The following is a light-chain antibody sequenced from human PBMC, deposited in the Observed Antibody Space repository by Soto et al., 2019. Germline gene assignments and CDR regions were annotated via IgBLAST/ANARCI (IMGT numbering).Light chain of an antibody. CDR2: DNN. V-gene: IGLV1-51*01. CDR3: GTWDSSLSAGV. J-gene: IGLJ3*02. CDR1: SSNIGNNY. Sequence: QSVLTQPPSGSAAPGQKGTISCSGSSSNIGNNYVSWYQQLPGTAPKLLIYDNNKRPSGIPDRFSGSKSGTSATLGITGLQTGDEADYYCGTWDSSLSAGVFGGGTKLTVL.